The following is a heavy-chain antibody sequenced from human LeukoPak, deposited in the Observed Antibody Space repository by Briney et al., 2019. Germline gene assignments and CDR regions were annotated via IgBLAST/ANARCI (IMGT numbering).Heavy chain of an antibody. J-gene: IGHJ4*02. CDR3: ARDHGRGYYFDY. CDR1: GYTFTGYY. Sequence: ASVKVSCKASGYTFTGYYMHWVRQAPGQGLEWMGWINPNSGGTNYAQKFQGRVTMTRGTSISTAYMELSRLRSDDTAVYYCARDHGRGYYFDYWGQGTLVTVSS. CDR2: INPNSGGT. D-gene: IGHD3-10*01. V-gene: IGHV1-2*02.